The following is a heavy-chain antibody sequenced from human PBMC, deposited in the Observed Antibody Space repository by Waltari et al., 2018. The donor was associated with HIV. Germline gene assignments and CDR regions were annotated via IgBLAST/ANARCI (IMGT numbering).Heavy chain of an antibody. J-gene: IGHJ6*02. CDR1: GFTFSSYA. D-gene: IGHD2-15*01. CDR2: ISNNGNST. V-gene: IGHV3-64D*06. Sequence: EVQLVESGGGLVQPGGSLRLSCSASGFTFSSYAMHLVRQAPGKGLEYVSAISNNGNSTYYADSVKGRFTISRDNSKNTLNLQMSSLRAEDTAVYYCVKEGGYCSGGRCYYYGMDVWGQGTTVTVSS. CDR3: VKEGGYCSGGRCYYYGMDV.